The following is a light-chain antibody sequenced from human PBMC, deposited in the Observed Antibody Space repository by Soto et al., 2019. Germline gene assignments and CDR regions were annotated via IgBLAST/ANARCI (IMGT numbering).Light chain of an antibody. CDR1: QGIRND. CDR2: GAS. Sequence: AIQLTQSPSSLSASIGDRVTITCRASQGIRNDLGWYQQKLGEAPNLLIYGASSLQGGVPSRFSGSGSGADFTLTITSLQPEDSATYYCLQDYNYPFTFGPGTKVEI. CDR3: LQDYNYPFT. J-gene: IGKJ3*01. V-gene: IGKV1-6*01.